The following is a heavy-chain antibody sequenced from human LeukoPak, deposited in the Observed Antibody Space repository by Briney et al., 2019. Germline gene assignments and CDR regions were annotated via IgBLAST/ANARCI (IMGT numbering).Heavy chain of an antibody. Sequence: GGSLRLSCAASGFIFSHYAMNWVRQAPGKGLEWVSTISLSGGSTYYADSVKGRFTISRDNSKKTLYLQMNSLRAEDTAVYYCAKDISGGNYYYMDVWGKGTTVTIS. J-gene: IGHJ6*03. V-gene: IGHV3-23*01. D-gene: IGHD6-19*01. CDR2: ISLSGGST. CDR3: AKDISGGNYYYMDV. CDR1: GFIFSHYA.